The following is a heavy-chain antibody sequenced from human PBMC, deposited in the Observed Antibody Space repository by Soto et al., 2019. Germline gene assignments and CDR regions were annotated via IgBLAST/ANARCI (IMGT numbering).Heavy chain of an antibody. V-gene: IGHV4-38-2*02. CDR3: AREGGSDTAMVIGYFDY. CDR2: IYHSGST. CDR1: GYSISSGYY. D-gene: IGHD5-18*01. J-gene: IGHJ4*02. Sequence: PSETLSLTCAVSGYSISSGYYWGCIRQPPGKGLEWIGSIYHSGSTYYNPSLKSRVTISVDTSKNQFSLKLSSVTAADTAVYYCAREGGSDTAMVIGYFDYWGQGTLVTVSS.